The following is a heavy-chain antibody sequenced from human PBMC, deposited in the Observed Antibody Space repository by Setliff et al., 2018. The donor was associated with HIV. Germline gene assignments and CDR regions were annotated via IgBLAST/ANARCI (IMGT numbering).Heavy chain of an antibody. V-gene: IGHV7-4-1*02. J-gene: IGHJ4*02. Sequence: ASVKVSCKASGYNVTVSVINWVRQAPGQALEWLGWINTKTGNPTYAQGLTGQFVFSLDTSISTAYLQISGLKAEDTAVYYCARDQRLFYFDSWGQGTLVTSPQ. CDR2: INTKTGNP. CDR3: ARDQRLFYFDS. CDR1: GYNVTVSV.